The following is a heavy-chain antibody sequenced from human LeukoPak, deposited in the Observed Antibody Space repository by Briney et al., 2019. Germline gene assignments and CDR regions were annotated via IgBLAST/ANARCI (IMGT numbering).Heavy chain of an antibody. CDR3: ARSPWYYDIFPPLGHMDV. D-gene: IGHD3-9*01. V-gene: IGHV1-18*01. J-gene: IGHJ6*03. CDR1: GYSFTSNV. Sequence: GASVKVSCKASGYSFTSNVISWVRQAPGQGLEWMGWISAYNGNTNYAQKLQGRVTMTTDTSTSTAYMELRSLRSDDTAVYYCARSPWYYDIFPPLGHMDVWGKGTTVTISS. CDR2: ISAYNGNT.